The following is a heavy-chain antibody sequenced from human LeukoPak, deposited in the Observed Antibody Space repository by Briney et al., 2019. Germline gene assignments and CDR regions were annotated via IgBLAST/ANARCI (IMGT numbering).Heavy chain of an antibody. J-gene: IGHJ6*03. CDR1: GGSSSSYY. D-gene: IGHD1-26*01. V-gene: IGHV4-59*01. Sequence: PSETLSLTCTVSGGSSSSYYWSWIRQPPGKGLEWIGYIYYSGSTNYNPSLKSRVTISVDTSKNQFSLKLSSVTAADTAVYYCARVKVGATVIHYYYYMDVWGKGTTVTVSS. CDR2: IYYSGST. CDR3: ARVKVGATVIHYYYYMDV.